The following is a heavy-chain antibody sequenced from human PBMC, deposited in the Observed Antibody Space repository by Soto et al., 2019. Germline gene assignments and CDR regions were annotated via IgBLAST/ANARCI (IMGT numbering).Heavy chain of an antibody. CDR2: IFDSGTT. D-gene: IGHD3-22*01. V-gene: IGHV4-30-4*01. J-gene: IGHJ3*02. CDR3: ARGGYYYDSSGHQYFAFDI. CDR1: GGSITSDYSC. Sequence: SETLSLTCTVSGGSITSDYSCWSWIRQPPGEGLEWIGHIFDSGTTYTNPSLRSQVAISLDTSKNHFSLTLSSVTAADTAVYYCARGGYYYDSSGHQYFAFDIWGQGTMVTVSS.